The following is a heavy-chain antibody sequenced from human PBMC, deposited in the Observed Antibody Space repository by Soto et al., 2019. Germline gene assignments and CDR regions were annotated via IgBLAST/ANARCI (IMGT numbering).Heavy chain of an antibody. J-gene: IGHJ6*01. CDR2: INPNSGGR. D-gene: IGHD6-19*01. Sequence: ASVKVSCKASGYTFTGYYMHCVRQAPGKGLEWMGSINPNSGGRNYAQKFQGWVTMTRDTSISTAYMELSRLRSDDTAVYYFARDGVSSGWYDDYYYYGMDVWGQGTTVTVSS. CDR3: ARDGVSSGWYDDYYYYGMDV. V-gene: IGHV1-2*04. CDR1: GYTFTGYY.